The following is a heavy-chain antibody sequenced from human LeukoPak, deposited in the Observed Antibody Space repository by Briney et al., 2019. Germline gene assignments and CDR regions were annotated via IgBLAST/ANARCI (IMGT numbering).Heavy chain of an antibody. CDR1: GYTFTGYY. V-gene: IGHV1-2*06. D-gene: IGHD3-10*01. Sequence: ASVKVSCKASGYTFTGYYMHWVRQAPGQGLEWIGRINPNSGGTNYAQKFQGRVTMTRDTSISTAYMELSRLRSDDTAVYYCARERARYGSGSYYSYWGQGTLVTVSS. CDR3: ARERARYGSGSYYSY. J-gene: IGHJ4*02. CDR2: INPNSGGT.